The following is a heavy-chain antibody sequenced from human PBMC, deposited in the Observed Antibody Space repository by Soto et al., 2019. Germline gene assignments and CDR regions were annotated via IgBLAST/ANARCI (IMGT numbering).Heavy chain of an antibody. CDR2: IIPILGIA. V-gene: IGHV1-69*02. J-gene: IGHJ4*02. D-gene: IGHD5-18*01. CDR3: ARGNSYGYAPFDY. Sequence: ASVKVSCKASGGTFSSYTISWVRQAPGQGLEWMGRIIPILGIANYAQKFQGRVTITADKSTSTAYMELSSLRSEDTAVYYCARGNSYGYAPFDYWGQGTLVTVSS. CDR1: GGTFSSYT.